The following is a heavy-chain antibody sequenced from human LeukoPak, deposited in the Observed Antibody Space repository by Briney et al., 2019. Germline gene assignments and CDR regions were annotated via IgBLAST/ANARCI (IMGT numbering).Heavy chain of an antibody. CDR2: IWYDGTNK. J-gene: IGHJ3*01. CDR3: AREGTTVAAGAFDF. D-gene: IGHD1/OR15-1a*01. Sequence: GRSLRLSCAASGFSFSSYGMHWVRQAPGKGLEWVAVIWYDGTNKFYADSVKGRFTISRENAKNSLYLQMNSLRAEDTAVYYCAREGTTVAAGAFDFWGQGTRVTVSS. CDR1: GFSFSSYG. V-gene: IGHV3-33*01.